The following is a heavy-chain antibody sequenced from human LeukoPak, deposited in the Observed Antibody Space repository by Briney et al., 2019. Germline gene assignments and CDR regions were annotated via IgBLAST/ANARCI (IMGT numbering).Heavy chain of an antibody. CDR3: ARGWLERPDN. CDR2: ISYDGSNK. V-gene: IGHV3-30-3*01. J-gene: IGHJ4*02. CDR1: GFTFSNYA. Sequence: PGGSPRLSCAASGFTFSNYAMHWVRRAPGKGLEWLAVISYDGSNKYYADSVKGRFTISRDNSNSSLYLQMNSLRAEDTAIFYCARGWLERPDNRGQGTLVTVSS. D-gene: IGHD1-1*01.